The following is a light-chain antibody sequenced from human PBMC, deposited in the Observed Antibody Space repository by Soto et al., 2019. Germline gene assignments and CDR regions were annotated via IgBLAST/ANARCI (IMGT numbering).Light chain of an antibody. CDR3: MQSKQLRT. CDR1: QSLLRRDGKTD. J-gene: IGKJ4*01. V-gene: IGKV2D-29*01. CDR2: EGS. Sequence: DIVMTQTPLSLSVTPGQPASISCKSSQSLLRRDGKTDLYWYLQKPGQPPLLLIYEGSNRFSGVPDRFSGSGSGTDFTLKISRVEAEDVGVYNCMQSKQLRTFGGGSKVEIK.